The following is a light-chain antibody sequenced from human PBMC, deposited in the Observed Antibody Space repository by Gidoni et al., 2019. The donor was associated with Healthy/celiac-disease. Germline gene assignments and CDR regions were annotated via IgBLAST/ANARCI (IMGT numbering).Light chain of an antibody. CDR1: QSVLYSSNNKNY. Sequence: DIVMTQSPEALAVSLGERATINCKSSQSVLYSSNNKNYLAWYQQKPGQPPKLLIYWASTRESGVPDRFSGSGSGTDFTLTISSLQAEDVAVYYCQQYYSTTLTFXXXTRLEIK. CDR2: WAS. J-gene: IGKJ5*01. V-gene: IGKV4-1*01. CDR3: QQYYSTTLT.